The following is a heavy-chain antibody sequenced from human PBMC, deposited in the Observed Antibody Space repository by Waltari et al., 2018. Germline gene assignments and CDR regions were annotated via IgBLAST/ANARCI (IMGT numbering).Heavy chain of an antibody. V-gene: IGHV1-24*01. J-gene: IGHJ3*02. CDR3: ATAHIADDAFDI. CDR1: GYTLTELS. D-gene: IGHD6-13*01. CDR2: FDPEDGET. Sequence: QVQLVQSGAEVKKPGASVKVSCKVSGYTLTELSRHWVRQAPGKGLEWMGGFDPEDGETIYAQKFQGRVTMTEDTSTDTAYMELSSLRSEDTAVYYSATAHIADDAFDIWGQGTMVTVSS.